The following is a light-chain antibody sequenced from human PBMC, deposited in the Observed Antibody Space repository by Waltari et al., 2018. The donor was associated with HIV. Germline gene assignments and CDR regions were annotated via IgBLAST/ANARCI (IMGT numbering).Light chain of an antibody. V-gene: IGKV1-39*01. Sequence: DIQMTQSPSSLSASPGDTITITCRTSQDIKTELNWYQQKPGTAPKLLVYAASGFQSGVPARISGSGSGTDFTLTINTLQPDDSATYCCQQSHSVPFTFGAGTKVDVK. CDR2: AAS. J-gene: IGKJ4*01. CDR3: QQSHSVPFT. CDR1: QDIKTE.